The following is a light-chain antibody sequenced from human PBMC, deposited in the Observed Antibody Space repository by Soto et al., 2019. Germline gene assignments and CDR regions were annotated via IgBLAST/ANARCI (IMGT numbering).Light chain of an antibody. CDR2: EVS. J-gene: IGLJ1*01. Sequence: QSVLNQPAAVSGSPGQSITTSCPGTSRDVGSYNLVSWYQQHPGKAPKLMIYEVSKRPSGVSNRFSGSKSGNTASLTISGLQAEDEADYYCCSYAGSSTSYVFGTGTKVTVL. CDR1: SRDVGSYNL. V-gene: IGLV2-23*02. CDR3: CSYAGSSTSYV.